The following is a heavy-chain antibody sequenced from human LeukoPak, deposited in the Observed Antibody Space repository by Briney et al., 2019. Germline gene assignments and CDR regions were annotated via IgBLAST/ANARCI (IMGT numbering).Heavy chain of an antibody. CDR1: GYTLTVLS. D-gene: IGHD6-19*01. Sequence: GASVKVSCKVSGYTLTVLSMHWVRQAPGKGLEWMGGFDPEDGETIYAQKFQGRVAMTEDTSTDTAYMELSSLRSEDTAVYYCATSPRYSSGWYSTWFDPWGQGTLVTVSS. V-gene: IGHV1-24*01. J-gene: IGHJ5*02. CDR3: ATSPRYSSGWYSTWFDP. CDR2: FDPEDGET.